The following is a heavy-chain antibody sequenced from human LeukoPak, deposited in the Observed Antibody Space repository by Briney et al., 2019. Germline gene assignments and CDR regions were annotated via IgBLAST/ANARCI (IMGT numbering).Heavy chain of an antibody. J-gene: IGHJ3*02. Sequence: ASVTVSCKASGYTFTAYYIHWVRQAPGQGLEWMGIINPSGGRTNYAQKFQGRVTMTRDMSTSTVYMELSSLRSEDTAVYYCARCNYYDSSGYYCDAFDIWGQGTMVTVSS. CDR2: INPSGGRT. D-gene: IGHD3-22*01. V-gene: IGHV1-46*01. CDR3: ARCNYYDSSGYYCDAFDI. CDR1: GYTFTAYY.